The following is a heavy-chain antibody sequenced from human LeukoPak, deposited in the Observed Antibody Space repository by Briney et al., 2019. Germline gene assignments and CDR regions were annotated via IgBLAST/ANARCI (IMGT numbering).Heavy chain of an antibody. D-gene: IGHD6-19*01. CDR1: GGTFSSYA. CDR2: IIPILGIA. V-gene: IGHV1-69*04. J-gene: IGHJ4*02. CDR3: ARPYSSGWFFFNY. Sequence: SVKVSCKASGGTFSSYAISWVRQAPGQGLEWMGRIIPILGIANYAQKFQGGVTITADKSTSTAYMELSSLRSEDTAVYYCARPYSSGWFFFNYWGQGTLVTVSS.